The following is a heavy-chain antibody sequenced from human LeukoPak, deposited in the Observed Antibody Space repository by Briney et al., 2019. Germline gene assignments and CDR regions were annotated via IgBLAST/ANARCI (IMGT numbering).Heavy chain of an antibody. Sequence: GGSLRLSCAASGFTFSRYWMSWVRQAPGKGLEWVANIKQDGSEKYYVDSVKGRFTISRDNAKNSMYLQMNSLRVEDTAVYYCAREGYCSSTSCYDYCYYMDVWGKGTTVTVSS. CDR1: GFTFSRYW. CDR2: IKQDGSEK. J-gene: IGHJ6*03. CDR3: AREGYCSSTSCYDYCYYMDV. V-gene: IGHV3-7*01. D-gene: IGHD2-2*01.